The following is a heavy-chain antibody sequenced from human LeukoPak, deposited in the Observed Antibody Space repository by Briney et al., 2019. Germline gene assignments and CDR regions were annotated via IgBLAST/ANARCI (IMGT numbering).Heavy chain of an antibody. V-gene: IGHV3-7*04. J-gene: IGHJ5*02. CDR1: GFTFSDYY. CDR3: ARGGLRYFDH. D-gene: IGHD3-16*01. Sequence: GGSLRLSCAASGFTFSDYYMSWDRQAPGKGLEWVANIKRDGSEKYYVDSVKGRFTISRDNAKNSLYLQMNSLRAEDTAVYYCARGGLRYFDHWGQGTLVTVSS. CDR2: IKRDGSEK.